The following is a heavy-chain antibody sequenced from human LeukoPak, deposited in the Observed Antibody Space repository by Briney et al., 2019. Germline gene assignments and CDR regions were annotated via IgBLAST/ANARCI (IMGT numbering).Heavy chain of an antibody. CDR2: ISSSSSYI. D-gene: IGHD3-22*01. J-gene: IGHJ4*02. Sequence: GGSLRLSCAASGFTFSSYGMNWVRQAPGKGLEWVSSISSSSSYIYYADSVKGRFTISRDNAKNSLYLQMNSLRAEDTAVYYCASTYDSSGYYYVNYFDYWGQGTLVTVSS. V-gene: IGHV3-21*01. CDR1: GFTFSSYG. CDR3: ASTYDSSGYYYVNYFDY.